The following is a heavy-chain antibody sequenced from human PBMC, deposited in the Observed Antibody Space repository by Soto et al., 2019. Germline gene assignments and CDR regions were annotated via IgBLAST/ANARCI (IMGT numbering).Heavy chain of an antibody. CDR1: GHTRTELS. V-gene: IGHV1-24*01. Sequence: ASVKASCKVSGHTRTELSIHWVRQTPGKGLEWMGGFDHKTHDTMYVQKFQGRITMTGDTSTDTAYMELSSLRSEDTATYYCAKAFRSGSLAGGFDYWGQ. CDR3: AKAFRSGSLAGGFDY. J-gene: IGHJ4*02. CDR2: FDHKTHDT. D-gene: IGHD3-10*01.